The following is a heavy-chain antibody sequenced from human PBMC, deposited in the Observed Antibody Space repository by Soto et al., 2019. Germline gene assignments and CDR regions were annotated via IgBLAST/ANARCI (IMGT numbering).Heavy chain of an antibody. D-gene: IGHD5-12*01. CDR2: IKDDGST. CDR1: GGSLSGYY. V-gene: IGHV4-34*01. CDR3: ARGQEGIVATH. Sequence: QVQLQQLGAGLLKPSETLSLTCAVNGGSLSGYYWSWIRQPPGKGLEWIGEIKDDGSTNYSPSLRGRVTISADTSKNQFSLRLNSVTAADTAVYFCARGQEGIVATHWDQGTLVTVSS. J-gene: IGHJ4*02.